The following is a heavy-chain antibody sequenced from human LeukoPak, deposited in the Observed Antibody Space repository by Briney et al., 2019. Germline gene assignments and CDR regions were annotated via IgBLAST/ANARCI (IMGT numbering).Heavy chain of an antibody. CDR3: TRSGYYNGYDY. D-gene: IGHD3-10*01. J-gene: IGHJ4*02. CDR1: GFTFSWHW. Sequence: PGGSVRLSCVASGFTFSWHWMHWVRQVPGKGLVAVARIAPDGSATTYADSVKGRFTISRDNAKNTLYLEMNSLTAEDTALYYCTRSGYYNGYDYWGQGTLVTVSS. V-gene: IGHV3-74*03. CDR2: IAPDGSAT.